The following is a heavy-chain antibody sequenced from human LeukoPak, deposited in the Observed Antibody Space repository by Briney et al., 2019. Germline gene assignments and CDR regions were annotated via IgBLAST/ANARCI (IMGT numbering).Heavy chain of an antibody. CDR3: ARDAVSFDY. CDR2: ISSSGSTI. Sequence: GGSLRLSCAASGFTFSSYGMHWVRQAPGKGLEWVSYISSSGSTIYYADSVKGRFTISRDNAKNSLYLQMNSLRAEDTAVYYCARDAVSFDYWGQGTLVTVSS. V-gene: IGHV3-48*04. D-gene: IGHD2-8*01. J-gene: IGHJ4*02. CDR1: GFTFSSYG.